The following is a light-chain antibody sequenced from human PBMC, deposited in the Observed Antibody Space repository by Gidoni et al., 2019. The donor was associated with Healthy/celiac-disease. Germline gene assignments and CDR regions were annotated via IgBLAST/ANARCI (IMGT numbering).Light chain of an antibody. CDR1: QSISSY. V-gene: IGKV1-39*01. CDR2: AAS. J-gene: IGKJ4*01. CDR3: QQSYMYGLT. Sequence: DIQMTQSPSSLSASVGDRVTITCRASQSISSYLNWYQQKPGKAPKLLIYAASSLQSGVPSRFSGSGSGTDFTLTISSLQPEDFATYYCQQSYMYGLTFXGXTKVEIK.